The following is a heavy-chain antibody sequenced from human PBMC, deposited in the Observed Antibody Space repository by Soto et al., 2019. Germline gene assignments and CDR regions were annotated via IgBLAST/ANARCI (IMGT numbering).Heavy chain of an antibody. CDR1: GASISRFY. V-gene: IGHV4-4*09. CDR2: IYNGEST. J-gene: IGHJ5*02. CDR3: ARSVFP. Sequence: PSETLSLTCSASGASISRFYWNWIRQPPGKGLEWIGHIYNGESTNYNPSLKSRVTISVDTSKNQFSLKLTSVTAADTAVYYCARSVFPWGQGTLVTVSS.